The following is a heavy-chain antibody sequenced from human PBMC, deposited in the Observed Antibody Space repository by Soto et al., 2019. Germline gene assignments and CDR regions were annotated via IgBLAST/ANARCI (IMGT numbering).Heavy chain of an antibody. CDR1: GFSFSSHA. Sequence: QVQLEESGGGVVQPGRSLRLSCAASGFSFSSHAMHWVRQAPGKGLEWVGVISYDGSDTYYAVSVKGRFTISRDNSKNTLYLQMNSLRVEDTAVYYCARPRNIIIWFGELPDVWGQGTTVIVS. CDR2: ISYDGSDT. CDR3: ARPRNIIIWFGELPDV. J-gene: IGHJ6*02. D-gene: IGHD3-10*01. V-gene: IGHV3-30-3*01.